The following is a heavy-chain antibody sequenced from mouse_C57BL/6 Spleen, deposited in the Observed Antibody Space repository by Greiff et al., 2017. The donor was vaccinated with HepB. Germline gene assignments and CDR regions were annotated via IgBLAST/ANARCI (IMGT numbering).Heavy chain of an antibody. CDR1: GYTFTSYW. D-gene: IGHD2-1*01. Sequence: QVQLQQPGAELVMPGASVKLSCKASGYTFTSYWMHWVKQRPGQGLEWIGEIDPSDSYTNYNQKFKGKSTLTVDKSSSTAYMQLSSLTSEDSAVYYCARHGNYAYYFDYWGQGTTVTVSS. CDR3: ARHGNYAYYFDY. J-gene: IGHJ2*01. CDR2: IDPSDSYT. V-gene: IGHV1-69*01.